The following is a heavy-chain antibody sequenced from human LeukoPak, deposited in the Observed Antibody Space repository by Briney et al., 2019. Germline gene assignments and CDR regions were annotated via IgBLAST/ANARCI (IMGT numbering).Heavy chain of an antibody. D-gene: IGHD6-13*01. CDR3: ARDKESSSYFIYYYYMDV. J-gene: IGHJ6*03. Sequence: SETLSVTCTVSGDSISSSSYYWGWIRQPPGKGLEWIGSIYYNGSTYYNPSLKSRVTISVDTSKNQFSLKLSSVTAADTAVYYCARDKESSSYFIYYYYMDVWGKGTTVTISS. V-gene: IGHV4-39*02. CDR2: IYYNGST. CDR1: GDSISSSSYY.